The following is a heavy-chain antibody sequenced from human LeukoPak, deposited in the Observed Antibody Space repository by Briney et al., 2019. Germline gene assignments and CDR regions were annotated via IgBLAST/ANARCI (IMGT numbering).Heavy chain of an antibody. CDR1: GSSISSAYY. V-gene: IGHV4-38-2*01. CDR2: IYHSGNT. J-gene: IGHJ5*02. CDR3: ASGTVTNRFDP. D-gene: IGHD4-17*01. Sequence: SETLSLTCAVSGSSISSAYYWGWIRQPPGKGLEWIGNIYHSGNTYYNPSLKSRVTISVDTSKNHLSLKLTSVTAADTAVYYCASGTVTNRFDPWGQGFLVTVSS.